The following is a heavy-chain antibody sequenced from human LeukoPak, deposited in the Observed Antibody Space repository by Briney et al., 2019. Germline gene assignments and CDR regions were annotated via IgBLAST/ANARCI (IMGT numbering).Heavy chain of an antibody. D-gene: IGHD5-18*01. CDR3: ARVSETAMFTL. J-gene: IGHJ4*02. CDR2: IYYSGST. CDR1: GGSISSYY. V-gene: IGHV4-59*08. Sequence: PSETLSLTCTVSGGSISSYYWSWIRQPPGKGLEWIGYIYYSGSTNYNPSLKSRVTISVKTSKNRFSLRLSSVTAADTGTYYCARVSETAMFTLWGQGTLLTVSS.